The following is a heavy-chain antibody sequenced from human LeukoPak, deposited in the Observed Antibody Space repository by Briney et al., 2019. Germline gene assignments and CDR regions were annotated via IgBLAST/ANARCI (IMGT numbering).Heavy chain of an antibody. CDR1: GGPFSGYY. Sequence: PSETLSLTCAVYGGPFSGYYWSWIRQSPGKGLEWIGEINQSGSTTYKPSLKGRVTISVDTSKTQFSLKLSSVTAADTAVYYCERGEEYCGGDCFSSWYFDLWGRGTLVTVSS. J-gene: IGHJ2*01. V-gene: IGHV4-34*01. CDR3: ERGEEYCGGDCFSSWYFDL. D-gene: IGHD2-21*02. CDR2: INQSGST.